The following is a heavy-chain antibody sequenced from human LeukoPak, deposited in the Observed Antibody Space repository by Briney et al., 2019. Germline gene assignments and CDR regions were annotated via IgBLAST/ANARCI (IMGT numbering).Heavy chain of an antibody. J-gene: IGHJ4*02. Sequence: SCKASGYTFTGYYMHWARQAPGQGLEWVAVISYDGSNKYYADSVKGRFTISRDNSKNTLYLQMNSLRAEDTAVYYCAREGLAARGAFDYWGQGTLVTVSS. CDR3: AREGLAARGAFDY. D-gene: IGHD6-6*01. CDR2: ISYDGSNK. V-gene: IGHV3-30*16. CDR1: GYTFTGYY.